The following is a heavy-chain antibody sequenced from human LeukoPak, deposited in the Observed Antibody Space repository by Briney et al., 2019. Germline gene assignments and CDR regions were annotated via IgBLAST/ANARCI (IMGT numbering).Heavy chain of an antibody. CDR3: ARDRSLVWYTTSSPGDY. CDR2: INPSGGST. J-gene: IGHJ4*02. Sequence: ASVKVSCKPSGYTFTSFYIHWVRQAPGQGLEWLGIINPSGGSTAYARKFQGRVTLTRDMSTSTVYMELSSLRSEDTAVYYCARDRSLVWYTTSSPGDYWGQGTLVTVSS. CDR1: GYTFTSFY. D-gene: IGHD6-6*01. V-gene: IGHV1-46*01.